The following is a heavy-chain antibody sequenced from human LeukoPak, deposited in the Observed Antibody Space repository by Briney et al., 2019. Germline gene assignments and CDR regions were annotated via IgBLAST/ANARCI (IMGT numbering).Heavy chain of an antibody. J-gene: IGHJ6*02. CDR2: IIPILDIS. Sequence: GASVKLSCKASGGTFTTYAFSWVRQAPGQGLEWMGRIIPILDISNYAQKFQDRVTFTVNKSTNTAFMELSSLRSEDTATYYCARHVGPTSRRSYYYYGLDVWGQGTTVTVSS. CDR1: GGTFTTYA. V-gene: IGHV1-69*04. D-gene: IGHD2-15*01. CDR3: ARHVGPTSRRSYYYYGLDV.